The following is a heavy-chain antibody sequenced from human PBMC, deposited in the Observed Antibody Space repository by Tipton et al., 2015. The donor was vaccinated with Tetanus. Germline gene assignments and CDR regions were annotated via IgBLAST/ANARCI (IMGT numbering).Heavy chain of an antibody. Sequence: QSGAEVKKPGASVKASCKTSGYTFTHYYLHWVRQAPGQGLEWMGMIYPSDGSTSYAQKLQGRVTMTRDTPTSTVYMELSSLRSEDTAVYYCARDREAFDFWGQGTMVTVSS. CDR1: GYTFTHYY. J-gene: IGHJ3*01. V-gene: IGHV1-46*04. CDR2: IYPSDGST. D-gene: IGHD1-26*01. CDR3: ARDREAFDF.